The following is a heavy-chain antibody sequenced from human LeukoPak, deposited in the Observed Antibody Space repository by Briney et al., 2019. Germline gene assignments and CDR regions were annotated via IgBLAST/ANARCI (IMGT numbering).Heavy chain of an antibody. D-gene: IGHD5-12*01. CDR1: GCTFSSYS. CDR3: ARDVAYAFDI. V-gene: IGHV3-48*02. CDR2: INSGSDAV. J-gene: IGHJ3*02. Sequence: GGSLRLSCAASGCTFSSYSMNWVRLAPGKGLEWVSYINSGSDAVDYADSMKGRFTISRDNAKNSLYLQMNSLRDEDTAVYYCARDVAYAFDIWGQGTMVTVSS.